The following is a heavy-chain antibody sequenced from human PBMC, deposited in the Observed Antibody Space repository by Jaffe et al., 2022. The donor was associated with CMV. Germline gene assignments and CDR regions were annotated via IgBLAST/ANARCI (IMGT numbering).Heavy chain of an antibody. J-gene: IGHJ4*02. CDR1: GFIFSDYY. CDR2: MTMDGVTDSGRTT. Sequence: QVQLVESGGGLVKPGGSLRLSCAASGFIFSDYYVSWIRQAPGKGLEWVSYMTMDGVTDSGRTTYYADSVKGRFTISRDYAKNSVYLQMNSLRAEDTAVYYCVREATWGPRYLDRWGQGTLVAVSS. D-gene: IGHD1-26*01. V-gene: IGHV3-11*01. CDR3: VREATWGPRYLDR.